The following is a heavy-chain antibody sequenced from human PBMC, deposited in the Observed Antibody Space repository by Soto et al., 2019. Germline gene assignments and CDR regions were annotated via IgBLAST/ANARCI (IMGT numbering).Heavy chain of an antibody. D-gene: IGHD6-19*01. CDR1: GGSISGSY. V-gene: IGHV4-59*01. J-gene: IGHJ4*02. CDR2: VYYTGST. Sequence: SETLSLTCSVSGGSISGSYWSWIRQSPGKGLEWLGYVYYTGSTNYSPSLRSRVSISVDTSKNEFSLRLSSVTAADTAVYFCARSVAVPGAHIDYWGQGTKVPVYS. CDR3: ARSVAVPGAHIDY.